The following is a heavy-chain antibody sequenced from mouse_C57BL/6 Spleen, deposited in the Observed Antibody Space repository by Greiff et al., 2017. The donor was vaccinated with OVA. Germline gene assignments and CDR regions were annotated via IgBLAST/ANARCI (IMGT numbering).Heavy chain of an antibody. V-gene: IGHV1-42*01. D-gene: IGHD1-1*02. CDR1: GYSFTGYY. J-gene: IGHJ2*01. Sequence: EVQLQQSGPELVKPGASVKISCKASGYSFTGYYMNWVKQSPEKSLEWIGEINPSTGGTTYNQKFKAKATLTVDKSSSTAYMQLKSLTSEDSAVYYCAREGGYWGQGTTLTVSS. CDR3: AREGGY. CDR2: INPSTGGT.